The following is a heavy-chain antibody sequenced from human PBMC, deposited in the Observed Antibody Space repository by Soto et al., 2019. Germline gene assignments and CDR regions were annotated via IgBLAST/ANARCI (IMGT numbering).Heavy chain of an antibody. Sequence: GGSLRLSCAASGFTFSSYAMSWVRQAPGKGLEWVSAISGSGGSTYYADSVKGRFTISRDNSKNTLYLQMNSLRAEDTAVYYCAKKGQYNWNYGDYFDYWGQGTLVTVSS. CDR1: GFTFSSYA. CDR3: AKKGQYNWNYGDYFDY. J-gene: IGHJ4*02. V-gene: IGHV3-23*01. D-gene: IGHD1-7*01. CDR2: ISGSGGST.